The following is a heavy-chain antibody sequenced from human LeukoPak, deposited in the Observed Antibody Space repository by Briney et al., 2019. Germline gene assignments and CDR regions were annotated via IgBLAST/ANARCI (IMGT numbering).Heavy chain of an antibody. V-gene: IGHV1-69*13. CDR1: GGTFSSYA. CDR2: IIPIFGTA. Sequence: EASVKVSCKASGGTFSSYAISWVRQAPGQGLEWMGGIIPIFGTANYAQKFQGRVTITADESTSTAYMELSSLRSEDTAVYYCARALRNGYSGYDVLYHFDYWGQGTLVTVSS. D-gene: IGHD5-12*01. J-gene: IGHJ4*02. CDR3: ARALRNGYSGYDVLYHFDY.